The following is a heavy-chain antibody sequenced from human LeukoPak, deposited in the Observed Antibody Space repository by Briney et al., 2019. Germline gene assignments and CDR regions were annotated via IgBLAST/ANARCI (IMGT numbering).Heavy chain of an antibody. CDR2: ISDTGSTI. Sequence: GGSLRLSCAASGFTFSSYELNWVRQAPGKGLEWVSYISDTGSTIYYADSVEGRFTISRDNAKNSLYLQMNSLRAEDTAVYYCAKGSVAGRQRAPPKEWFDPWGQGTLVTVSS. D-gene: IGHD6-6*01. CDR1: GFTFSSYE. J-gene: IGHJ5*02. V-gene: IGHV3-48*03. CDR3: AKGSVAGRQRAPPKEWFDP.